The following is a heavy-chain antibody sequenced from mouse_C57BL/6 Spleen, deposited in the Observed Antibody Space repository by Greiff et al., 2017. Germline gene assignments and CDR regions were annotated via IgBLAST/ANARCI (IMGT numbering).Heavy chain of an antibody. Sequence: VQLEESGAELAKPGASVKLSCKASGYTFTSYWMHWVKQRPGQGLEWIGYINPSSGYTKYNQKFKDKATLTADKSSSTAYMQLSSLTYEDSAVYCCARGVTTVGWDYWGQGTTLTFSS. J-gene: IGHJ2*01. CDR1: GYTFTSYW. V-gene: IGHV1-7*01. CDR3: ARGVTTVGWDY. D-gene: IGHD1-1*01. CDR2: INPSSGYT.